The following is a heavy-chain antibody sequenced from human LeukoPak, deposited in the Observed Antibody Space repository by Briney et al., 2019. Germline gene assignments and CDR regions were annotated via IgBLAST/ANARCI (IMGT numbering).Heavy chain of an antibody. CDR1: GDTFSSYA. CDR3: ASEDCSGGSCYSGVDY. D-gene: IGHD2-15*01. V-gene: IGHV1-69*13. CDR2: IIPIFGTA. J-gene: IGHJ4*02. Sequence: SVKVSCKASGDTFSSYAISWVRQAPGQGLEWMGGIIPIFGTANYAQKFQGRVTITADESTSTAYMELSSLRSEDTAVYYCASEDCSGGSCYSGVDYWGQGTLVTVSS.